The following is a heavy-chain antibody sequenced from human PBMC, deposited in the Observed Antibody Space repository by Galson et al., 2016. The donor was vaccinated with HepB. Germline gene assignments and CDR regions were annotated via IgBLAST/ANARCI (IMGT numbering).Heavy chain of an antibody. V-gene: IGHV4-39*01. CDR3: ARIDYSDAIMFDY. D-gene: IGHD3-22*01. CDR2: IYYSGRT. J-gene: IGHJ4*02. CDR1: GGSISSSPYY. Sequence: ETLSLTCTVSGGSISSSPYYWGWIRQPPGKGLGWIGSIYYSGRTYYNPSLKSRVTISVDTSRNQFSLKLSSVTAADSAVYYCARIDYSDAIMFDYWGQGTLVTVSS.